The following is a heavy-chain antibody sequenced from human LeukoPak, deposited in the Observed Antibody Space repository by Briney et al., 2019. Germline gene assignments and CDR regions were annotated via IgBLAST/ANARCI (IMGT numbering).Heavy chain of an antibody. V-gene: IGHV4-59*01. J-gene: IGHJ5*02. D-gene: IGHD3-22*01. CDR2: IYYSGST. CDR1: GGSISSYY. CDR3: ARAAVYYYDSSGYIDWFDP. Sequence: SETLSLTCTVSGGSISSYYWSWIRQPPGKGLEWIGYIYYSGSTNYNPSLKSRVTISVDTSKNQFSLKLSSVTAADTAVYYCARAAVYYYDSSGYIDWFDPWGQGTLVTVSS.